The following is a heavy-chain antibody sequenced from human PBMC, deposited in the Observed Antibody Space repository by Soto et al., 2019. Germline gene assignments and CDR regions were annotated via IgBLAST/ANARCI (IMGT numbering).Heavy chain of an antibody. D-gene: IGHD1-26*01. CDR3: ARRGAVGNDAFDI. Sequence: QVQLQEAGPGLVKPSQTLSLTCTVSGGSISSGTYFWSWIRQYPGKGLEWIGYISYSGSTYYNPSLKSRLTIAVDTSKSQFSLKLLSVTAADTAVYYCARRGAVGNDAFDIWGQGTMVTVSS. J-gene: IGHJ3*02. V-gene: IGHV4-31*03. CDR1: GGSISSGTYF. CDR2: ISYSGST.